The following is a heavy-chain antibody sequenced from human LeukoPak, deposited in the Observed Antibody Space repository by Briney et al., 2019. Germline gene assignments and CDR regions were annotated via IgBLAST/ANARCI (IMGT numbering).Heavy chain of an antibody. V-gene: IGHV3-11*01. J-gene: IGHJ4*02. CDR2: ISSSGSTI. Sequence: PGGSLRLSGAASGFTFSDYYMSGIRKAPGKGLGGVSYISSSGSTIYYADSVKGRFTISRDNAKNSLYLQMNSLRAEDTAVYYCARGSSGIKGFDYWGQGTLVTVSS. CDR3: ARGSSGIKGFDY. D-gene: IGHD3-22*01. CDR1: GFTFSDYY.